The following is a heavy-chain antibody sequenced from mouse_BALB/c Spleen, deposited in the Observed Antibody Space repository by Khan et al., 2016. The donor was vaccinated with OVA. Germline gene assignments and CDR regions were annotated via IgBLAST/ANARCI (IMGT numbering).Heavy chain of an antibody. CDR3: ARSAK. CDR2: FDSNGGST. V-gene: IGHV5-6-3*01. J-gene: IGHJ2*01. D-gene: IGHD1-3*01. Sequence: EVELVEPGGGIVQPGGYLKRPCAAPRLPISSYGMSSVRQTPDKRLELVATFDSNGGSTDYLDSVKRRLTIPGDNAKNAQYLQMRSRKSEDTAMYYCARSAKWGQGTTLTVSS. CDR1: RLPISSYG.